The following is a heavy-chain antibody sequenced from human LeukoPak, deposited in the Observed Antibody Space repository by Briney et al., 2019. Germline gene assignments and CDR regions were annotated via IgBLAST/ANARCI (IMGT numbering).Heavy chain of an antibody. Sequence: GGSLRLSCAVSGFTVSTNYMTWVRQAPGKGLEWVSGIYSGGNMYYADSVKGRFTISRDNSKNTLYLQMHSLRAEDTAVYYCARGGGPYYSGSGTFDIWGQGTLVTVSP. D-gene: IGHD3-10*01. CDR2: IYSGGNM. CDR1: GFTVSTNY. J-gene: IGHJ4*02. CDR3: ARGGGPYYSGSGTFDI. V-gene: IGHV3-53*01.